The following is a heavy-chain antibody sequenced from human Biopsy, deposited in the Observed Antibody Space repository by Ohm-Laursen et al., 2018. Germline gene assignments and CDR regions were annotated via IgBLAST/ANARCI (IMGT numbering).Heavy chain of an antibody. CDR3: AREGRDY. CDR2: ITKNGVDM. CDR1: GFTFSSYA. J-gene: IGHJ4*02. V-gene: IGHV3-23*01. Sequence: SLRLSCAASGFTFSSYAMGWVRQAPGKGLEWVSDITKNGVDMFYADSVKGRFTISRDKSKNALYLQMNNLTAEDTAVYYCAREGRDYWGQGTLVTVSS.